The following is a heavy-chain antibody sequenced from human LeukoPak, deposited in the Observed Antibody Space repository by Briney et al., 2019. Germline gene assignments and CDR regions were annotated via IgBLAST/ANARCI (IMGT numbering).Heavy chain of an antibody. Sequence: ASVKVSCKASGYTFTSYSMHWVRQAPGQGHEWMWIINPSGGGTSYAQKFQGRVTMTRDTSTSTVYMELSSLRSEDTAVYYCARVWGSGSYYDYWGQGTLVTVSS. CDR2: INPSGGGT. D-gene: IGHD3-10*01. CDR1: GYTFTSYS. J-gene: IGHJ4*02. CDR3: ARVWGSGSYYDY. V-gene: IGHV1-46*01.